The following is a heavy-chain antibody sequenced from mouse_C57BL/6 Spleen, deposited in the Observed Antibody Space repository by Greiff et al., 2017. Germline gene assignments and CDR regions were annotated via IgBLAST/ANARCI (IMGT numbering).Heavy chain of an antibody. D-gene: IGHD1-1*01. V-gene: IGHV1-82*01. Sequence: VQLQQSGPELVKPGASVKISCKASGYAFSSSWMNWVKQRPGKGLEWIGRIYPGDGDTNYNGKFEGKATLTADKSSSTAYLQLSSLTSEDSAVYFCARQYYDGFDYWGQGTTLTVSS. CDR1: GYAFSSSW. J-gene: IGHJ2*01. CDR2: IYPGDGDT. CDR3: ARQYYDGFDY.